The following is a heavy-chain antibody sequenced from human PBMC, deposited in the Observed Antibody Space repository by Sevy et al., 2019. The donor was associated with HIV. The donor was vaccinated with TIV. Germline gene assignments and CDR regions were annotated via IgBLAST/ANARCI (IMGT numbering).Heavy chain of an antibody. Sequence: GESLKISCAASGFTFNFHGMHWVRQAPGKGLEWVAFIWHDGSNKYMADSVKGRFTISRDNSKNTLFLQMNSLTVEDTAVYYCARETDNSARGLDPWGQGTLVTVSS. CDR3: ARETDNSARGLDP. D-gene: IGHD4-4*01. J-gene: IGHJ5*02. V-gene: IGHV3-30*02. CDR1: GFTFNFHG. CDR2: IWHDGSNK.